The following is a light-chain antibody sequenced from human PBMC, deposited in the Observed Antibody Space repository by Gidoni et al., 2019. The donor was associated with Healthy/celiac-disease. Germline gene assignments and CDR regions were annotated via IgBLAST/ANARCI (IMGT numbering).Light chain of an antibody. V-gene: IGLV2-11*01. Sequence: SALTPPRSVSGSPGPSVTIPCTGTSSDVGGYNYVSWYQQHPGKAPKLMIYDVSKRPSGVPDRFSGSKSGNTASLTISGLQAEDEADYYCCSYAGSYTLFGGGTKLTVL. CDR2: DVS. J-gene: IGLJ2*01. CDR3: CSYAGSYTL. CDR1: SSDVGGYNY.